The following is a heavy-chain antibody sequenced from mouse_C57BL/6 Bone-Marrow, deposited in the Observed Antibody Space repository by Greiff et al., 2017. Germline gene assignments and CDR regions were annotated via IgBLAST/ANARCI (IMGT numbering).Heavy chain of an antibody. CDR2: FHPYNDDT. CDR3: ARGGNYGGYYFDY. V-gene: IGHV1-47*01. J-gene: IGHJ2*01. Sequence: QVHVKQSGAELVKPGASVKLSCKASGYTFTTYPIEWMKQNHGQSLEWIGNFHPYNDDTKYNEKFKGKATLTVEKSSSTVYLELSRLTSDDSAVYYCARGGNYGGYYFDYWGQGTTLTVSS. CDR1: GYTFTTYP. D-gene: IGHD2-1*01.